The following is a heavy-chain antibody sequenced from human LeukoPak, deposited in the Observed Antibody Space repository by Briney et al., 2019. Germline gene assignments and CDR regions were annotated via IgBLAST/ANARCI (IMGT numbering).Heavy chain of an antibody. CDR3: AKDKLTGYYHYYFDY. D-gene: IGHD3-9*01. Sequence: GGSLRLSCAASGFTFSGYAMSWVRQAPGKGLEWVSAISGSGGSTYYADSVKGRFTISRDNSKNTLYLQMNSLRAEDTAVYYCAKDKLTGYYHYYFDYWGQGTLVTVSS. V-gene: IGHV3-23*01. CDR2: ISGSGGST. J-gene: IGHJ4*02. CDR1: GFTFSGYA.